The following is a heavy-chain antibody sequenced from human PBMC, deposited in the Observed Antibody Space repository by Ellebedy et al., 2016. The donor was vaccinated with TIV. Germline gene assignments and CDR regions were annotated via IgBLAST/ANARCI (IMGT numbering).Heavy chain of an antibody. CDR1: ELTVSSEY. V-gene: IGHV3-66*01. J-gene: IGHJ3*02. CDR3: ARETFNDVDLNVWGLFDI. CDR2: IFIDGTT. Sequence: GGSLRLSCAASELTVSSEYMSWVRQAPGKGLEWVSVIFIDGTTYYAASVRGRFTISRDTSKNALHLQLHSLRAEDTALYYCARETFNDVDLNVWGLFDIWGQGTMVTVSS. D-gene: IGHD2-8*01.